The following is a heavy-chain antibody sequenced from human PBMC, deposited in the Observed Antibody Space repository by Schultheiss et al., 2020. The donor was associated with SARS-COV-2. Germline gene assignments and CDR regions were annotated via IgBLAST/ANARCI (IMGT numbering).Heavy chain of an antibody. CDR1: GFTFSSYA. V-gene: IGHV3-23*01. J-gene: IGHJ3*02. D-gene: IGHD3-10*01. CDR2: ISGSSGSTI. Sequence: GGSLRLSCAASGFTFSSYAMSWVRQAPGKGLEWVSAISGSSGSTIYYADSVKGRFTISRDNAKNSLYLQMNSLRAEDTAVYYCARGAEYGSGSMGDAFDIWGQGTMVTVSS. CDR3: ARGAEYGSGSMGDAFDI.